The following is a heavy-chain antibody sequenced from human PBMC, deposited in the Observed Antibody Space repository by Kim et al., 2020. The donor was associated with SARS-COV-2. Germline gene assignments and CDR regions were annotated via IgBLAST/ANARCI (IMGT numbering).Heavy chain of an antibody. CDR2: ISSSSSYI. D-gene: IGHD5-12*01. Sequence: GGSLRLSCAASGFTFSSYSMNWVRQAPGKGLEWVSCISSSSSYIYYADSVKGRFTISRDNAKNSMYLQMNSLRAEDTAVYYCARPIMATNADLGSYYYSYYGMDVWGQGTPVTVSS. V-gene: IGHV3-21*01. CDR1: GFTFSSYS. J-gene: IGHJ6*02. CDR3: ARPIMATNADLGSYYYSYYGMDV.